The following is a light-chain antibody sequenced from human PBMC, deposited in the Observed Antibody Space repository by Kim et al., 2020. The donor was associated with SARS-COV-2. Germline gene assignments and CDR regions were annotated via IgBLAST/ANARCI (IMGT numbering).Light chain of an antibody. Sequence: QSVLTQPPSVSGAPGQRVTISCTGSSSNIGAGYDVHWYQQLPGTAPKLLIYGNSNRPSGVPDRFSGSKSGTSASLAITGLQAEDEADYYCQSYDSSLRLGFGGGTQLTVL. V-gene: IGLV1-40*01. CDR1: SSNIGAGYD. CDR3: QSYDSSLRLG. J-gene: IGLJ3*02. CDR2: GNS.